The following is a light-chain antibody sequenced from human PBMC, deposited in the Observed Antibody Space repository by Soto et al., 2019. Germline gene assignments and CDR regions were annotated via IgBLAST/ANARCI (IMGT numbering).Light chain of an antibody. CDR3: QQSYSRPLT. Sequence: DIQMTQSPSSLSASVGARVTITCRASQSITNYLNWYQQKVGKAPQLLIYAASTLQSGVPSRFSGIGSGTDFTLTINNLQPEDFATYYCQQSYSRPLTFGGGTKVE. V-gene: IGKV1-39*01. CDR1: QSITNY. J-gene: IGKJ4*01. CDR2: AAS.